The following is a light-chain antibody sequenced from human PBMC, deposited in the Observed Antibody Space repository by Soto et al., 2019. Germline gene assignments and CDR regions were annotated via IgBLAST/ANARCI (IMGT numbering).Light chain of an antibody. CDR1: QSISSY. CDR3: RQVDSFPHT. CDR2: AAS. V-gene: IGKV1-39*01. Sequence: DIQMTQSPSSLSASVGDRVTITCRASQSISSYLNWYQQKPGKAPKLLIYAASSLQSGVPSRFSGSGSGTDFTLTISSLQPEDFATYYCRQVDSFPHTFGQGTKLEV. J-gene: IGKJ2*01.